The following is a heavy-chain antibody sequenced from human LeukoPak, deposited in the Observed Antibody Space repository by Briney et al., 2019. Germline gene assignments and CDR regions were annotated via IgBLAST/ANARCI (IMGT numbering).Heavy chain of an antibody. CDR1: GVSIRSYY. CDR3: ARDPYAAIGHNWFDP. Sequence: SETLSLTCTVSGVSIRSYYWSWIRQPPGKGLEWIGYIYYSGSTNYNPSLKSRVTISVDTSNNQFSLKQSSVTAADTAVYYCARDPYAAIGHNWFDPWGQGTLVTVSS. V-gene: IGHV4-59*01. D-gene: IGHD4/OR15-4a*01. J-gene: IGHJ5*02. CDR2: IYYSGST.